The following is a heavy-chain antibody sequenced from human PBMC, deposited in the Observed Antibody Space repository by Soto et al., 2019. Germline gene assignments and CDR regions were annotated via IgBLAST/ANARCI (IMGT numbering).Heavy chain of an antibody. CDR1: GFTFSSYG. D-gene: IGHD5-18*01. Sequence: QVQLVESGGGVVQPGRSLRLSCAASGFTFSSYGMHWVRQAPGKGLEWVAVISYDGSNKYYADSVNGRFTISRDNSKNTLYLQMNSLRAEYTAVYYCAKDHYSYGYESLDYWGQGTLVTVSS. V-gene: IGHV3-30*18. CDR3: AKDHYSYGYESLDY. J-gene: IGHJ4*02. CDR2: ISYDGSNK.